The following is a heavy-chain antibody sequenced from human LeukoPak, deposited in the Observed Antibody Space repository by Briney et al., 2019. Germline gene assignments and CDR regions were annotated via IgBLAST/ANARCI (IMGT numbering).Heavy chain of an antibody. D-gene: IGHD1-26*01. CDR1: GYTLTELS. V-gene: IGHV1-24*01. Sequence: ASVKVSCKVSGYTLTELSMHWARQAPGKGLEWMGGFDPEDGETIYAQKFQGRVTMTEDTSTDTAYMELSSLRSEDTAVYYCATSLPLSGSYFAYFQHWGQGTLVTVSS. CDR3: ATSLPLSGSYFAYFQH. CDR2: FDPEDGET. J-gene: IGHJ1*01.